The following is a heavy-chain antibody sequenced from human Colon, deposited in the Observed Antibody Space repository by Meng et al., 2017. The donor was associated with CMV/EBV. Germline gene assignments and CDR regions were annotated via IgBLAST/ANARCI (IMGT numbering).Heavy chain of an antibody. CDR3: TTDSLWGYYYDSSGYYRVDY. V-gene: IGHV3-15*01. CDR1: AW. J-gene: IGHJ4*02. CDR2: IKSKTDGGTT. Sequence: AWVSWVRQSPWKGLGWVGRIKSKTDGGTTDSAAPVKDRFTISGDDSKNTLYLQMNSLKAEDTAVYYCTTDSLWGYYYDSSGYYRVDYWGQGTLVTVSS. D-gene: IGHD3-22*01.